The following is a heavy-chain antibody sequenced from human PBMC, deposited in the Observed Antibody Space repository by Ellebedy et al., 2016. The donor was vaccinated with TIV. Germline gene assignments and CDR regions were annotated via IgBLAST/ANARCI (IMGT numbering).Heavy chain of an antibody. CDR1: GGTFSSYA. CDR3: AKDREQWLVAGEDNWFDP. CDR2: IIPIFGTA. Sequence: SVKVSXXASGGTFSSYAISWVRQAPGQGLEWMGGIIPIFGTANYAQKFQGRVTITADESTSTAYMELSSLRSEDTAVYYCAKDREQWLVAGEDNWFDPWGQGTLVTVSS. J-gene: IGHJ5*02. V-gene: IGHV1-69*13. D-gene: IGHD6-19*01.